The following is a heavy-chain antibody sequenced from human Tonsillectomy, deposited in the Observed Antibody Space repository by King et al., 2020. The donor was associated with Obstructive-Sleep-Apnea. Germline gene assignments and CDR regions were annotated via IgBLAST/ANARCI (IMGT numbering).Heavy chain of an antibody. V-gene: IGHV3-64D*09. J-gene: IGHJ6*02. CDR1: GFTFSSYA. Sequence: EVQLVESGGGLVQPGGSLRLSCSASGFTFSSYAMHWVRQAPGKGLEYVSAISSNGGSTYYADSVKGRFTISRDNSKNTLYLQMSSLRAEDTAVYYCVKGRGCSRPAECYYGMDVWGQGTTVTVSS. D-gene: IGHD2-2*01. CDR3: VKGRGCSRPAECYYGMDV. CDR2: ISSNGGST.